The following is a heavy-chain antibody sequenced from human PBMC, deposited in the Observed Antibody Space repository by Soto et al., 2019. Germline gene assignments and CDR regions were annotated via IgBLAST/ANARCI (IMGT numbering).Heavy chain of an antibody. Sequence: LVQSGPDVKKPGTSVKVSCKTSGFTFGSSAVQWVRQVRGQRLEWIGWIVVASGYSNVAQKFQARVSLTRDLSTNTAFMNLTGLRPEASPRYYGPEDAIVGPVDFDPWGRGTWVSSSS. CDR1: GFTFGSSA. CDR3: PEDAIVGPVDFDP. D-gene: IGHD1-26*01. V-gene: IGHV1-58*01. J-gene: IGHJ5*02. CDR2: IVVASGYS.